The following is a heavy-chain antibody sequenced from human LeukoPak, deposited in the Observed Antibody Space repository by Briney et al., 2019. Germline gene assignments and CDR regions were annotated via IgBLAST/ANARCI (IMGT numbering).Heavy chain of an antibody. CDR2: IYTSGST. J-gene: IGHJ6*03. D-gene: IGHD3-9*01. CDR1: GGSISSYY. V-gene: IGHV4-4*07. CDR3: ARDGAILTGYYYYYYYMDV. Sequence: PSETLSLTCTVSGGSISSYYWSWIRQPAGKGLEWIGRIYTSGSTNYNPSLKSRVTMSVDTSKNQFSLKLSSVTAADTAVYYCARDGAILTGYYYYYYYMDVWGKGTTVTVSS.